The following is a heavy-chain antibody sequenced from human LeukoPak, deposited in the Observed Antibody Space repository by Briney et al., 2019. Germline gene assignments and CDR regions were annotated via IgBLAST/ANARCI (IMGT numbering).Heavy chain of an antibody. J-gene: IGHJ4*02. V-gene: IGHV3-7*03. CDR3: ARDYGWSFAN. Sequence: GGSLRLSCTSSGFIFSSHWMNWVRQAPGKGPEWVANIKYDGSEQYYVDSVKGRFSISRDNTKNLLYPQMNSLRVEDTAVYYCARDYGWSFANWGQGTLVTASS. CDR1: GFIFSSHW. D-gene: IGHD3-10*01. CDR2: IKYDGSEQ.